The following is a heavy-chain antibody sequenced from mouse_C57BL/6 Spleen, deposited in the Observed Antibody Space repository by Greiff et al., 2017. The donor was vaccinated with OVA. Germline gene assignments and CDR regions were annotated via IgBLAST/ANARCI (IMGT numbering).Heavy chain of an antibody. J-gene: IGHJ4*01. CDR1: GFTFSSYG. Sequence: EVQRVESGGDLVKPGGSLKLSCAASGFTFSSYGMSWVRQTPDKRLEWVATISSGGSYTYYPDSVKGRFTISRDNAKNTLYLQMSSLKSEDTAMYYCARDYDYDKSYAMDYWGQGTSVTVSS. V-gene: IGHV5-6*01. CDR2: ISSGGSYT. CDR3: ARDYDYDKSYAMDY. D-gene: IGHD2-4*01.